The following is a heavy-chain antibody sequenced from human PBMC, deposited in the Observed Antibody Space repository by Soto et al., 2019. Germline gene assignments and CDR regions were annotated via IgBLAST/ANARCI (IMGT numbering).Heavy chain of an antibody. Sequence: GGSLRLSCAASGFTLDDYGMSWVRQAPGKGLEWVSGINWNGGSAGYADSVKGRFTISRDNAKNSLYLQMNSLRAEDTALYHCARTYSSSWYYFDYWGQGTLVTVSS. J-gene: IGHJ4*02. CDR1: GFTLDDYG. V-gene: IGHV3-20*01. D-gene: IGHD6-13*01. CDR3: ARTYSSSWYYFDY. CDR2: INWNGGSA.